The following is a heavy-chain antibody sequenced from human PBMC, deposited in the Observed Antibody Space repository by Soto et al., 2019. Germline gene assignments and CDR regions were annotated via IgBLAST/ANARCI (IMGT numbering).Heavy chain of an antibody. D-gene: IGHD3-3*02. V-gene: IGHV3-21*01. CDR2: ISSSSTYI. Sequence: EVQLVESGGGLVKPGGSLRLSCAASGFTFSSYSMNWVRQAPGKGLEWVSSISSSSTYIYYADSVKGRFTISRDNAKKSLYLQMNSLRAEDAAVYYCARDSGLAPSDYWGQGALVTVSS. CDR3: ARDSGLAPSDY. CDR1: GFTFSSYS. J-gene: IGHJ4*02.